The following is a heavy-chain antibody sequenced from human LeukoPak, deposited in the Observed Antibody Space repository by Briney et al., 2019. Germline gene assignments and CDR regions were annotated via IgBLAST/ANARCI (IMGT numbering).Heavy chain of an antibody. V-gene: IGHV3-30*02. J-gene: IGHJ4*02. Sequence: GGSLRLSCAASGFTFSSYGMHWVRQAPGKGLEWVAFIRYDGSNKYYADSVKGRFTISRANSKNTLYLQMNSLRAEDTAVYYCAKEDYDILTGSAFDYWGQGTLVTVSS. D-gene: IGHD3-9*01. CDR1: GFTFSSYG. CDR3: AKEDYDILTGSAFDY. CDR2: IRYDGSNK.